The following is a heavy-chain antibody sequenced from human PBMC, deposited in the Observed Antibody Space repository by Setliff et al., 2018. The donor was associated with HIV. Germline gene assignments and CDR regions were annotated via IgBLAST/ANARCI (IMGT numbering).Heavy chain of an antibody. CDR1: GGSISSSSYY. Sequence: SETLSLTCTVSGGSISSSSYYWGWIRQPPGKGLEWIGSIYYSGSTDYNPSLKSRVAISVDTSKNHFSLNLTSVTAADTAIYFCARVGGKGYSNFLDSWGQGLLVTVSS. J-gene: IGHJ4*02. D-gene: IGHD2-15*01. CDR3: ARVGGKGYSNFLDS. CDR2: IYYSGST. V-gene: IGHV4-39*02.